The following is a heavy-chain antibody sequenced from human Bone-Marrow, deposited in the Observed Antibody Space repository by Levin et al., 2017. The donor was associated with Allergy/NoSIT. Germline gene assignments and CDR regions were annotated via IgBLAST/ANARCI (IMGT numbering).Heavy chain of an antibody. D-gene: IGHD4-17*01. V-gene: IGHV3-11*01. Sequence: SCAASGFTFSDYYMSWIRQAPGKGLEWVAYISSAGSTIVYADSVKGRFTISRDNAKNSLFLQISSLRAEDTAVYYCATFFGDHYYFDSWGQGTLVTVSS. CDR1: GFTFSDYY. J-gene: IGHJ4*02. CDR3: ATFFGDHYYFDS. CDR2: ISSAGSTI.